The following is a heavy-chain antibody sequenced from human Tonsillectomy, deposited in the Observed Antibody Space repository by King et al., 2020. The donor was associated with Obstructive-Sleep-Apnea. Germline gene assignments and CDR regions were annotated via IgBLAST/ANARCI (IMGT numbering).Heavy chain of an antibody. Sequence: QLQESGPGLVKPSETLSLTCTVSDGSLSSSSYYWGWVRQPPGQGLEWTGIIYYSGSTYYNPSLESRVSISVDTSKNRLSLTLTSVTTADTAMYFCARGRKQLPPRGAFDIWGQGTMITVSS. CDR1: DGSLSSSSYY. D-gene: IGHD6-13*01. CDR3: ARGRKQLPPRGAFDI. CDR2: IYYSGST. J-gene: IGHJ3*02. V-gene: IGHV4-39*07.